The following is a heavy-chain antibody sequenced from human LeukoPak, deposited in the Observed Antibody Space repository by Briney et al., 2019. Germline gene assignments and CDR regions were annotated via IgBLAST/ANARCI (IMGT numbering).Heavy chain of an antibody. CDR3: ARAVSSALAFDI. V-gene: IGHV4-31*03. Sequence: SQTLSLTCTVSGGSISSGGYYWSWIRQHPGKGLEWIGHIYYSGSTYYNPSLKSRITISADTSKNQFSLKLSSVTAADTAVYYCARAVSSALAFDIWGQGTMVTVSS. CDR1: GGSISSGGYY. CDR2: IYYSGST. D-gene: IGHD2-2*01. J-gene: IGHJ3*02.